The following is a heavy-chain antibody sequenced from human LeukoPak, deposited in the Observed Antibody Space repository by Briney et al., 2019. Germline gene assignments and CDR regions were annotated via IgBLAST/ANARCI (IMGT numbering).Heavy chain of an antibody. V-gene: IGHV4-39*01. CDR2: IYYSGST. CDR3: AKYRLLSVPPRDFDN. J-gene: IGHJ4*02. CDR1: GGSISSSSYY. D-gene: IGHD4/OR15-4a*01. Sequence: SETLSLTCTVSGGSISSSSYYWGWIRQPPGKGLEWIGSIYYSGSTYYNPSLKSRVTISVDTSKNQFSLKLSSVTAADTAVYYCAKYRLLSVPPRDFDNWGQGTQVTVS.